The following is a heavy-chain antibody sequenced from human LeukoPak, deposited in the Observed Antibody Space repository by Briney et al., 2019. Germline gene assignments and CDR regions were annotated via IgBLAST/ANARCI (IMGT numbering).Heavy chain of an antibody. CDR3: ARQTPVWSFDY. CDR1: GGSISSTRYY. Sequence: SETLSLTCTVSGGSISSTRYYWGWIRQPPGKGLEWIGSGFYSGSTYHNPSLKSRVTISVDTSKNLFSLKLTSVTAAGTAGYFCARQTPVWSFDYWGQGTQVTVSP. V-gene: IGHV4-39*01. CDR2: GFYSGST. D-gene: IGHD2-8*02. J-gene: IGHJ4*02.